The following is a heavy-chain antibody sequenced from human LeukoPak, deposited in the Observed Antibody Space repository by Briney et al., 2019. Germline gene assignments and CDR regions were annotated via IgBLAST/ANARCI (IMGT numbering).Heavy chain of an antibody. V-gene: IGHV4-31*03. J-gene: IGHJ5*02. CDR2: IYYSGST. Sequence: NASETLSLTCTVSGGSISSGGYYWSWIRQHPGKGLEWIGYIYYSGSTYYNPSLKSRVTISVDTSKNQFSLKLSSVTAADTAVYYCARQGDFWIGYYHNPWFDPWGQGTLVTVSS. CDR3: ARQGDFWIGYYHNPWFDP. D-gene: IGHD3-3*01. CDR1: GGSISSGGYY.